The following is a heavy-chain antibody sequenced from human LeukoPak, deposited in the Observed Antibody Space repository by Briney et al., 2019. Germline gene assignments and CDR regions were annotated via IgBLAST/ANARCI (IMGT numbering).Heavy chain of an antibody. CDR1: GGSFSGYY. Sequence: PSETLSLTCAVYGGSFSGYYWSWIRQPPGKGLEWIGEINHSGSTNYNPSLKSRVTISVDTSKNQFSLKLSSVTAADTAVYYCARAGGYCSSTSCFLLGKAFDIWGQGTMVTVSS. V-gene: IGHV4-34*01. CDR2: INHSGST. J-gene: IGHJ3*02. CDR3: ARAGGYCSSTSCFLLGKAFDI. D-gene: IGHD2-2*01.